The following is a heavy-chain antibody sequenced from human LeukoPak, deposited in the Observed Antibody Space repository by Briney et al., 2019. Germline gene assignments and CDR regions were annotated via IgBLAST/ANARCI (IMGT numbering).Heavy chain of an antibody. Sequence: GGSLRLSCAASGFTFSDYYMSWIRQAPGKGLEWVSAISGSGGSTYYADSVKGRFTISRDNSKNIVYLQMNSLRAEDTAVYYCARPDNYGYYFEYWGQGTLVTVSS. D-gene: IGHD5-18*01. J-gene: IGHJ4*02. V-gene: IGHV3-23*01. CDR1: GFTFSDYY. CDR3: ARPDNYGYYFEY. CDR2: ISGSGGST.